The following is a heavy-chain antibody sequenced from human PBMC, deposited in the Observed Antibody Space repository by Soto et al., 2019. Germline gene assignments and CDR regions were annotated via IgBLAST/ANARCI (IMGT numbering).Heavy chain of an antibody. V-gene: IGHV3-23*01. CDR1: GFTFSSYA. J-gene: IGHJ3*02. Sequence: VQLLESGGGLVQPGGSLRLSCAASGFTFSSYAMSWVGQAPGKGLDWVSAISGSGGSTYYADSVKGRFTISRDDPKNTLYLQMKRPRGEDTAVYYCAKDQVTTVIGALDIWGKGTMVTVSS. CDR3: AKDQVTTVIGALDI. CDR2: ISGSGGST. D-gene: IGHD4-4*01.